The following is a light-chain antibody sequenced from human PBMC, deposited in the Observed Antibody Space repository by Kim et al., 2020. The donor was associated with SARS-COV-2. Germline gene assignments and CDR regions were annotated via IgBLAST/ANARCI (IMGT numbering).Light chain of an antibody. CDR1: SSDVGGYNY. CDR2: DVS. Sequence: QSALTQPASVSGSPGQSITISCTGTSSDVGGYNYVSWYQQHPGKAPKLMIYDVSKRPSGVSNRFSGSKSGNTASLTISGLQAEDEADYYCSSYTSSFLYVFGTGTKVTVL. V-gene: IGLV2-14*01. J-gene: IGLJ1*01. CDR3: SSYTSSFLYV.